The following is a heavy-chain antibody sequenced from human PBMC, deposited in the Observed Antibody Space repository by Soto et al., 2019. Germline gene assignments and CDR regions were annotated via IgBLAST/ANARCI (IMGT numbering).Heavy chain of an antibody. J-gene: IGHJ4*02. CDR1: GFTFSNYA. CDR2: ISGSGGTT. Sequence: EVQLLESGGGLVQPGESLRLSCVASGFTFSNYAMSWVRQAPGKGLEWVSGISGSGGTTYYADSVKGRLTISRDNSKNTLFLQMNSLRAGDTAVYYCAKDPLQWLTIFDYWGQGALVTVSS. CDR3: AKDPLQWLTIFDY. V-gene: IGHV3-23*01. D-gene: IGHD6-19*01.